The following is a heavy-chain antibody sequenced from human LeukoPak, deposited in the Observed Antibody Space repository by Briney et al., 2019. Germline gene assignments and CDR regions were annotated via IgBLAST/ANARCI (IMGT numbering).Heavy chain of an antibody. Sequence: ASVKVSCKASGYTFTSYAMHWVRQAPGQRLEWMGWINTNTGNPTYAQGFTGRFVLSLDTSVSTAYLQISSLKAEDTAVYYCAGTYYDFWSGYYSRNWFDPWGQGTLVTASS. D-gene: IGHD3-3*01. CDR1: GYTFTSYA. CDR3: AGTYYDFWSGYYSRNWFDP. CDR2: INTNTGNP. V-gene: IGHV7-4-1*02. J-gene: IGHJ5*02.